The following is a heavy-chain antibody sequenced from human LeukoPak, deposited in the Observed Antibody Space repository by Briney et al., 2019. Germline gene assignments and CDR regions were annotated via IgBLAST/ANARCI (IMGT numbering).Heavy chain of an antibody. CDR2: IYGDGRT. CDR1: GFSVSNNY. J-gene: IGHJ6*02. CDR3: ARDSSYQGYDPTLYYGMDV. Sequence: GGSLRLSCVVSGFSVSNNYIIWVRQAPGNGLERVSVIYGDGRTSHSASVRGRFTISRDNSKNTLYLQMNSLRAEDTAVYYCARDSSYQGYDPTLYYGMDVWGQGTTVTVSS. D-gene: IGHD5-12*01. V-gene: IGHV3-66*01.